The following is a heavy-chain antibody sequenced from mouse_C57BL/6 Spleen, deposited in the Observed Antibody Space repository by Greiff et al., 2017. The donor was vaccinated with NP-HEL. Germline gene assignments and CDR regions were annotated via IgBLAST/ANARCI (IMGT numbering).Heavy chain of an antibody. Sequence: EVMLVESGGGLVKPGGSLKLSCAASGFTFSSYAMSWVRQTPEKRLEWVATISDGGSYTYYPDNVKGRFTISRDNAKNNLYLQMSHLKSEDTAMYYCANDGIYAMDYWGQGTSVTVSS. J-gene: IGHJ4*01. D-gene: IGHD2-3*01. V-gene: IGHV5-4*03. CDR2: ISDGGSYT. CDR1: GFTFSSYA. CDR3: ANDGIYAMDY.